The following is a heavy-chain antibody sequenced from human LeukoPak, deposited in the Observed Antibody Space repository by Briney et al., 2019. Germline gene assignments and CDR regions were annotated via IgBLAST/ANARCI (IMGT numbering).Heavy chain of an antibody. CDR3: ASYPDEGFDP. CDR1: GYTFNNYA. Sequence: GASVKVSCKASGYTFNNYAMNWVRQAPGQGLEWMGWINTNTGNPTYAQGFTGRFVFSLDTSVSTAYLQISSLKAEDTAVYYCASYPDEGFDPWGQGTLVTVSS. CDR2: INTNTGNP. J-gene: IGHJ5*02. V-gene: IGHV7-4-1*02.